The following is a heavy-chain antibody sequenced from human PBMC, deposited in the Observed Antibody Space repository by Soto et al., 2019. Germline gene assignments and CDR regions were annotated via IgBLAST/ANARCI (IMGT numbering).Heavy chain of an antibody. CDR2: IYFSGNT. Sequence: QVQLQESGPGLVKPSQTLSLTCTVSGGSVSSGDYYWSWIRQHPGKGLEWIGYIYFSGNTYYNPSLKSRVTISEDTSKNRFSLQLSSVTAADTAVYYCASSPTPRYFDYWGQGTLVTVSS. CDR3: ASSPTPRYFDY. CDR1: GGSVSSGDYY. V-gene: IGHV4-31*03. J-gene: IGHJ4*02.